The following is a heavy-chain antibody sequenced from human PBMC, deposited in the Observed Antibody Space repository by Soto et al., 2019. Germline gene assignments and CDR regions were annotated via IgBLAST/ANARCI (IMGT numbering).Heavy chain of an antibody. D-gene: IGHD4-4*01. CDR1: GFTFDDYA. J-gene: IGHJ6*03. CDR2: ISWNSGSI. Sequence: GGSLRLSCAASGFTFDDYAMHWVRQAPGKGLEWVSGISWNSGSIGYADSVKGRFTISRDNAKNSLYLQMNSLRAEDTALYYCLMSTVLAGPGYYMDVWGKGTTGTVSS. CDR3: LMSTVLAGPGYYMDV. V-gene: IGHV3-9*01.